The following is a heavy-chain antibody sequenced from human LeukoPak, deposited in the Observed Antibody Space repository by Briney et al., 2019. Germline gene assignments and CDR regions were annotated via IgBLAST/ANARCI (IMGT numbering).Heavy chain of an antibody. D-gene: IGHD1-26*01. V-gene: IGHV4-39*01. CDR2: IYYSGST. J-gene: IGHJ4*02. CDR1: GGSISSSSYY. Sequence: SETLSLTCTVSGGSISSSSYYWGWIRQPPGKGLEWIGNIYYSGSTYYNPSLKSRVTISVDTSKNQFSLKLSSVTAADTAVYYCARVRGTLSEWGKGNLVTVSS. CDR3: ARVRGTLSE.